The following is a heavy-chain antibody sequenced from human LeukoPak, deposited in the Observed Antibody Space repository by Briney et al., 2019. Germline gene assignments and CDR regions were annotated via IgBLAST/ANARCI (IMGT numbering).Heavy chain of an antibody. CDR2: IYHSGST. CDR3: ARDLRTGDFWSGYYSWFDP. Sequence: SETLSLTCTVSGDSISSSSYYWGWIRQPPGKGLEWIGSIYHSGSTYYNPSLKSRVTISVDTSKNQFSLKLSSVTAADTAVYYCARDLRTGDFWSGYYSWFDPWGQGTLVTVSS. V-gene: IGHV4-39*07. CDR1: GDSISSSSYY. J-gene: IGHJ5*02. D-gene: IGHD3-3*01.